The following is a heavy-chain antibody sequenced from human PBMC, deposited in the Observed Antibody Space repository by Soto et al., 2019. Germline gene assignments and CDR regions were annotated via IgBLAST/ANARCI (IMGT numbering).Heavy chain of an antibody. V-gene: IGHV4-30-2*02. CDR1: GGSISSGGYS. CDR2: IYHSGST. CDR3: AGGGNTALAYYFYGMDI. Sequence: SETLSLTCAVSGGSISSGGYSWSWIRQPPGKGLEWIGYIYHSGSTYYNPSLKSRVTISVDTSKNQFSLKLSSVTAADTAVYYCAGGGNTALAYYFYGMDIWGQGTTVTVSS. J-gene: IGHJ6*02. D-gene: IGHD5-18*01.